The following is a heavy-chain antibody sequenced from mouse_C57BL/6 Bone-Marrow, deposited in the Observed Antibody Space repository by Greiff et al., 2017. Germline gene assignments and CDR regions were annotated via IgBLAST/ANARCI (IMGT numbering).Heavy chain of an antibody. CDR2: INPYNGDT. V-gene: IGHV1-20*01. Sequence: DVKLQESGPELVKPGDSVKISCKASGYSFTGYFMNWVMQSHGKSLEWIGRINPYNGDTFYNQKFKGKATLTVDKSSSTAHMELRSLTSEDSAVYYCARSYYSNYVDYWGQGTTLTVSS. CDR1: GYSFTGYF. CDR3: ARSYYSNYVDY. J-gene: IGHJ2*01. D-gene: IGHD2-5*01.